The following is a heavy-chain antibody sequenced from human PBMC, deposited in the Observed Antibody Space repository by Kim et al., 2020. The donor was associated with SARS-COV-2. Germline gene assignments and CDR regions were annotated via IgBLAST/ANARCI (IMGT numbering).Heavy chain of an antibody. V-gene: IGHV3-30*04. D-gene: IGHD1-26*01. Sequence: GGSLRLSCAASGFTFSSYAMHWVRQAPGKGLEWVAVISYDGSNKYYADSVKGRFTISRDNSKNTLYLQMNSLRAEDTAVYYCARGNPSDYLDYWGQGTLVTVSS. J-gene: IGHJ4*02. CDR2: ISYDGSNK. CDR3: ARGNPSDYLDY. CDR1: GFTFSSYA.